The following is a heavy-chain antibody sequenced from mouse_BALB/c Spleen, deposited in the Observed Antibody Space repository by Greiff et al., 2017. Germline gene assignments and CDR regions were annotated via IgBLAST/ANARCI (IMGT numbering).Heavy chain of an antibody. Sequence: VQLKESGPGLVKPSQSLSLTCTVTGYSITSDYAWNWIRQFPGNKLEWMGYISYSGSTSYNPSLKSRISITRDTSKNQFFLQLNSVTTEDTATYYCARQGLLRRAWFAYWGQGTLVTVSA. J-gene: IGHJ3*01. V-gene: IGHV3-2*02. CDR1: GYSITSDYA. CDR3: ARQGLLRRAWFAY. D-gene: IGHD2-3*01. CDR2: ISYSGST.